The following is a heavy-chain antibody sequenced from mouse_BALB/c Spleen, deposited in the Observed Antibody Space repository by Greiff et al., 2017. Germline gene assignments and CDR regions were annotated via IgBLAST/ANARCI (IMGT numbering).Heavy chain of an antibody. CDR1: GFTFSSYT. J-gene: IGHJ4*01. CDR3: TRDTGYAMDY. CDR2: ISSGGSYT. Sequence: EVQGVESGGGLVKPGGSLKLSCAASGFTFSSYTMSWVRQTPEKRLEWVATISSGGSYTYYPDSVKGRFTISRDNAKNTLYLQMSSLKSEDTAMYYCTRDTGYAMDYWGQGTSVTVAS. V-gene: IGHV5-6-4*01. D-gene: IGHD1-1*01.